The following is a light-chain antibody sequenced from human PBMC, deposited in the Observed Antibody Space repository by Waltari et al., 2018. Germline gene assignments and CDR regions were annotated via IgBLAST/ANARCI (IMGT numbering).Light chain of an antibody. CDR1: QSVSSN. CDR2: GAS. CDR3: QQYKYWPL. Sequence: EIVMTQSPVTLSVSPGERATLSCRASQSVSSNLAWYQQKPGQAPRLLIYGASTRATGIPARFSGSGSGTEFTLTISSLQSEDFAVYYCQQYKYWPLFGPGTKVDIK. V-gene: IGKV3-15*01. J-gene: IGKJ3*01.